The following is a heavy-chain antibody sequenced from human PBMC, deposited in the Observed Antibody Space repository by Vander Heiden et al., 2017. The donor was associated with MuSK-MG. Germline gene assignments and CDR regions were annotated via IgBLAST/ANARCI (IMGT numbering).Heavy chain of an antibody. D-gene: IGHD3-3*01. CDR2: ISYDGSNK. CDR1: SSYA. CDR3: ARVVEVFWSGYYKPPQYYYYYYMDV. J-gene: IGHJ6*03. Sequence: SSYAMHWVRQAPGKGLEWVAVISYDGSNKYYADSVKGRFTISRDNSKNTLYLQMNSLRAEDTAVYYCARVVEVFWSGYYKPPQYYYYYYMDVWGKGTTVTVSS. V-gene: IGHV3-30-3*01.